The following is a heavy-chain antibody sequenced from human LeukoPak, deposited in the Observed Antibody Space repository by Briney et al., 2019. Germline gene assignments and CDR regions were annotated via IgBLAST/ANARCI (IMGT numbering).Heavy chain of an antibody. CDR2: IYYTGST. Sequence: SETLSLTCTVSGGSISSSDYYWAWIRQPPGKGLEWIGTIYYTGSTYYNPSLKSRVTISADTSKSQFSLKLSSVTAADTAVYYCARAGDYGDYVGWFDPWGQGTLVTVSS. CDR3: ARAGDYGDYVGWFDP. D-gene: IGHD4-17*01. J-gene: IGHJ5*02. V-gene: IGHV4-39*07. CDR1: GGSISSSDYY.